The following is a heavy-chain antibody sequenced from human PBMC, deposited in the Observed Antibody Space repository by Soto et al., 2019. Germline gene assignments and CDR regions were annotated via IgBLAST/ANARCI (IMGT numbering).Heavy chain of an antibody. CDR3: VRSALRSSGYSSGWYVLFDY. Sequence: GASVKVSCKASGYTFTGYYMHWVRQAPGQGLEWMGWINPNSGGTNYAQKFQGWVTMTRDTSISTAYMELSRLRSDDTAVYYCVRSALRSSGYSSGWYVLFDYWGQGTLVTVSS. CDR2: INPNSGGT. D-gene: IGHD6-19*01. CDR1: GYTFTGYY. J-gene: IGHJ4*02. V-gene: IGHV1-2*04.